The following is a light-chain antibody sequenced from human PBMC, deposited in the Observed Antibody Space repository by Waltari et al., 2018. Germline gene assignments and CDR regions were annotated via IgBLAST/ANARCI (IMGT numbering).Light chain of an antibody. CDR2: DAS. V-gene: IGKV3-11*01. CDR3: QQRGNWQT. J-gene: IGKJ1*01. CDR1: QSINNY. Sequence: EIVLTQSPGTLSLSPGEGATLSCRASQSINNYLAWYQQKPGQAPRLLIYDASKRATGIPARFSGSGSGTDFTLTISSLQPEDFAVYYCQQRGNWQTCGQGTKVEIK.